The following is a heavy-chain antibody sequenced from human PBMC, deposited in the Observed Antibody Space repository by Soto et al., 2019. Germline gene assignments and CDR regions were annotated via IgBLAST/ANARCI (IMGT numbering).Heavy chain of an antibody. CDR2: IWYDGSNK. CDR3: ARDFGPYYDFWSGPGHNWSDP. CDR1: GFTFSSYG. D-gene: IGHD3-3*01. Sequence: GGSLRLSCATSGFTFSSYGMHWVRQAPGKGLEWVAVIWYDGSNKYYADSVKGRFTISRDNSKNTLYLQMNSLRAEDTAVYYCARDFGPYYDFWSGPGHNWSDPWGQGTLVNGSS. V-gene: IGHV3-33*01. J-gene: IGHJ5*02.